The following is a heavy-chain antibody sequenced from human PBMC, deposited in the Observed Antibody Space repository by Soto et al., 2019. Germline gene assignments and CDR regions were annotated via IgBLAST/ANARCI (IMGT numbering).Heavy chain of an antibody. D-gene: IGHD2-8*01. CDR1: GYTFTSYD. CDR3: ARVPRGYCTNGVCVYYYGMDV. V-gene: IGHV1-8*01. Sequence: GASVKVSCKASGYTFTSYDINWVRQATGQGLEWMGWMNPNSGNTGYAQKFQGRVTMTRNTSISTAYMELSSLRSEDTAVYCCARVPRGYCTNGVCVYYYGMDVWGQGTTVTVSS. CDR2: MNPNSGNT. J-gene: IGHJ6*02.